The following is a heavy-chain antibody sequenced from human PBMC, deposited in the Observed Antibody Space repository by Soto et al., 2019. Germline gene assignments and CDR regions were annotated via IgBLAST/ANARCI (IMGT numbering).Heavy chain of an antibody. CDR3: ARSHSFDGSIYHYYFDF. CDR1: GGSIGSLY. V-gene: IGHV4-59*11. J-gene: IGHJ4*02. D-gene: IGHD3-3*02. CDR2: IYASRAT. Sequence: SETLSLTCTVSGGSIGSLYWSWIRQSPGGTLEWIGYIYASRATTYNPSLESRITMSVDIPNNEFSLDLTSVTAADTAVYYCARSHSFDGSIYHYYFDFWGQGTLVTVSS.